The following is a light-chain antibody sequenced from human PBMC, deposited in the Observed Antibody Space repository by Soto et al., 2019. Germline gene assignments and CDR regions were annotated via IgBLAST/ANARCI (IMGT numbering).Light chain of an antibody. CDR2: DVS. CDR1: STDVGGYNY. V-gene: IGLV2-14*01. CDR3: GSYTSTDTPFV. J-gene: IGLJ1*01. Sequence: QSALSQPSSVSGSPGQSITISCTGTSTDVGGYNYFSWYQHHTGKGPKLIIYDVSNRPSGVSDRFSGSKSGNKASLIISNLEAEDESDYYCGSYTSTDTPFVFGTGTKVTVL.